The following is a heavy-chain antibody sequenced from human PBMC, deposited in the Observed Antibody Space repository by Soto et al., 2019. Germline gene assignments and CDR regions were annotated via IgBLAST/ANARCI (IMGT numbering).Heavy chain of an antibody. CDR2: IIPILGIA. Sequence: QVQLVQSGAEVKKPGSSVKVSCKASGGTFSSYTISWVRQAPGQGLEWMGRIIPILGIANYAQNFQGRVTITEDKSTSTAYMDLSSLRSEDTAVYYCARVGASHTPGGYCSGRSCLAPWGQGTPVTVSS. CDR3: ARVGASHTPGGYCSGRSCLAP. D-gene: IGHD2-15*01. V-gene: IGHV1-69*02. CDR1: GGTFSSYT. J-gene: IGHJ5*02.